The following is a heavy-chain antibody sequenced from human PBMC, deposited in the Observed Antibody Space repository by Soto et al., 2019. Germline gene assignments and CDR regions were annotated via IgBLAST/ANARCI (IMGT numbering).Heavy chain of an antibody. D-gene: IGHD3-9*01. J-gene: IGHJ5*02. CDR1: GGSFSGYY. CDR2: INHSGIT. CDR3: ARGYVVRYIYFGTFSWFDP. V-gene: IGHV4-34*01. Sequence: SETLSLTCAVCGGSFSGYYCSWIRQPPWKGLEWIGEINHSGITNYNPSLKSRVTISVDTSKNQFSLKLSSVTAADTAVYYCARGYVVRYIYFGTFSWFDPFGEGTLVTVSS.